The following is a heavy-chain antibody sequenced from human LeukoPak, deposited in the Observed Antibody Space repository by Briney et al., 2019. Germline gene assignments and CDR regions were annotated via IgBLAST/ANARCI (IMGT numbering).Heavy chain of an antibody. CDR1: GYTFTGYY. CDR3: ARVPRPQDSSGSVNWFDP. D-gene: IGHD6-19*01. CDR2: INPNSGGT. V-gene: IGHV1-2*02. Sequence: ASVRVSCKASGYTFTGYYMHWVPQAPGQGLEWMGWINPNSGGTNYAQKFQGRVTMTRDTSISTAYMELSRLRSDDTAVYYCARVPRPQDSSGSVNWFDPWGQGTLVTVSS. J-gene: IGHJ5*02.